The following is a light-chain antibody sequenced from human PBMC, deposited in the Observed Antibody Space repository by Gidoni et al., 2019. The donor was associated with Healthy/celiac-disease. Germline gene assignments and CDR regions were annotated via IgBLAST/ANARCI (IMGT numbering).Light chain of an antibody. Sequence: VKPQSLDTLSVSPGQRATLSCRASQSVCSNLAWYQQKPGQAPRLLIYGASTRATGIPARFSGSGSGTEFTLTISSLQSEDFAVYYCQQYNNWPPMYTFGQGTKLEIK. CDR3: QQYNNWPPMYT. CDR2: GAS. CDR1: QSVCSN. V-gene: IGKV3-15*01. J-gene: IGKJ2*01.